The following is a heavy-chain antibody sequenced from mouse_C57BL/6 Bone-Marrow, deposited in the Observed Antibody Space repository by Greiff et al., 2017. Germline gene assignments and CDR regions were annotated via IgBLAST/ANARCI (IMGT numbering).Heavy chain of an antibody. CDR1: GFTFSSYG. Sequence: DVHLVESGGDLVKPGASLKLSCAASGFTFSSYGMSWVRQTPDKRLEWVATISRGGSYTYYPDSVKGRFTISRDNAKNTLYLQMSSLKSEDKAMYCGAVHYDFDYYYFDYWGQGTTLTVSS. V-gene: IGHV5-6*01. J-gene: IGHJ2*01. CDR2: ISRGGSYT. D-gene: IGHD2-4*01. CDR3: AVHYDFDYYYFDY.